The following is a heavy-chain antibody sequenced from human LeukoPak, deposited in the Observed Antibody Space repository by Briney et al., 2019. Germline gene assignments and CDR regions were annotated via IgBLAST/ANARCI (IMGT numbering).Heavy chain of an antibody. CDR3: ARDITYYYDSSALTHI. CDR2: IYYSGST. V-gene: IGHV4-39*07. CDR1: GGSISSSSYY. J-gene: IGHJ3*02. Sequence: SETLSLTCTVSGGSISSSSYYWGWIRQPPGEGLEWIGSIYYSGSTYYNPSLKSRVTISVDTSKNQFSLKLSSVTAADTAVYYCARDITYYYDSSALTHIWGQGTMVTVSS. D-gene: IGHD3-22*01.